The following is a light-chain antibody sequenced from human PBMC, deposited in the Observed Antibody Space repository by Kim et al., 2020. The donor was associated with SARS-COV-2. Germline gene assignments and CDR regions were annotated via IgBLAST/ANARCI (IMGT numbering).Light chain of an antibody. J-gene: IGKJ1*01. Sequence: ATTTCKSGRSVLYASYNKNFLAWYQQKPGQPPELLIYWASTRESGVPDRFSGSGSGTDFTLTISSLQAEDVAVYYCQQYYTTPRTFGQGTKVDIK. V-gene: IGKV4-1*01. CDR3: QQYYTTPRT. CDR2: WAS. CDR1: RSVLYASYNKNF.